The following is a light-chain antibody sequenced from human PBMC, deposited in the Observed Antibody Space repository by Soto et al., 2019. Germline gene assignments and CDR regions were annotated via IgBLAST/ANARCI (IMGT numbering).Light chain of an antibody. J-gene: IGKJ2*01. CDR1: QSISTI. V-gene: IGKV3-15*01. Sequence: EIVMTQSPATLSVSPGERATLSCRASQSISTILAWYQQRPGQAPRLLMYGASTRAAGIPARFSGSGSGTEFTLTISSLQSEDFAVYYCQQYIKWPRTFGQGTKLDIK. CDR3: QQYIKWPRT. CDR2: GAS.